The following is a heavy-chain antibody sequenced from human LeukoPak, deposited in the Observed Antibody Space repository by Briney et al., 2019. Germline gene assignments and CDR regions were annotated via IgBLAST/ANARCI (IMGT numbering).Heavy chain of an antibody. J-gene: IGHJ1*01. D-gene: IGHD6-13*01. V-gene: IGHV4-59*01. CDR1: GGSISSYY. Sequence: SSETLSLTCTVSGGSISSYYWSWIRQPPGKGLEWIGYIYYSGSTNYNPSLKSRVTISVDTSKNQFSLKLSSVTAADTAVYYCARVSGSSWSAEYFQHWGQGTLVTVSS. CDR3: ARVSGSSWSAEYFQH. CDR2: IYYSGST.